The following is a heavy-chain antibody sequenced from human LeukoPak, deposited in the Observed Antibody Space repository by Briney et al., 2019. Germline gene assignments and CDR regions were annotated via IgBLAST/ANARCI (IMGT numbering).Heavy chain of an antibody. CDR2: MNPNSGNT. Sequence: ASVKVSCKASGYTFTSYDINWVRQATGQGLEWMGWMNPNSGNTGYAQKFQGRVTMTRNTSISTAYMELSSLRSKDTAVYYCARNSDIVVVPAVDYYYYYGMDVWGQGTTVTVSS. V-gene: IGHV1-8*01. D-gene: IGHD2-2*01. CDR1: GYTFTSYD. CDR3: ARNSDIVVVPAVDYYYYYGMDV. J-gene: IGHJ6*02.